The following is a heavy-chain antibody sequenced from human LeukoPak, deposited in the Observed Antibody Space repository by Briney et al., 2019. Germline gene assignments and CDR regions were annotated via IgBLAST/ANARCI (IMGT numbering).Heavy chain of an antibody. CDR3: ARHVYSTVYFDY. CDR2: IYHSGST. J-gene: IGHJ4*02. CDR1: GGSISSGGYS. D-gene: IGHD4-17*01. Sequence: SQTLSLTCAVSGGSISSGGYSWRWIRQPPGKGLEWIGYIYHSGSTYYNPSLKSRVTISVDRSKNQFSLKLSSVTAADTAVYYCARHVYSTVYFDYWGRGTLVTVSS. V-gene: IGHV4-30-2*01.